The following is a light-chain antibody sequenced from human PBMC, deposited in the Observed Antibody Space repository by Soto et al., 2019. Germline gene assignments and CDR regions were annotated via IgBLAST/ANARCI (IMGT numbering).Light chain of an antibody. CDR3: QQYDEWPPSYT. CDR1: QSVSSN. CDR2: GAS. J-gene: IGKJ2*01. Sequence: EIVMTQSPATLSVSPGERATLSCRASQSVSSNLAWYQQKPGQAPRLLIYGASTRATGIPARISGCGSGTEFTLTISSLQSEDFAIYYCQQYDEWPPSYTFGQGTKLEI. V-gene: IGKV3-15*01.